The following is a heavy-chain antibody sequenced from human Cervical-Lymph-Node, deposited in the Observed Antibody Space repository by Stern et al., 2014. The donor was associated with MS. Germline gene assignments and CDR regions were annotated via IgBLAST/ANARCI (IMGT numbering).Heavy chain of an antibody. CDR1: GFPLTEFS. CDR2: FDPEHGET. J-gene: IGHJ4*02. V-gene: IGHV1-24*01. Sequence: VQLLESGAEVKKPGASVKVSCRVSGFPLTEFSMHWVRQAPGKGLEWMGRFDPEHGETLYAKKFQGRVTMTADTSTDTASMDLRIWTPEDAAGYYCWGCYSILGVGGGGYDYWGQGTLVTVSS. D-gene: IGHD3-3*01. CDR3: WGCYSILGVGGGGYDY.